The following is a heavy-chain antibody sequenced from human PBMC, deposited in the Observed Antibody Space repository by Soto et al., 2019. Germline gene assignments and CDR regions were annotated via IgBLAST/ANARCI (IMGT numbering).Heavy chain of an antibody. J-gene: IGHJ4*02. V-gene: IGHV4-31*03. CDR2: IYFSGDT. Sequence: SETLSLTCTVSGVSINSHTYYWTWIRQHPGKGLEWIGYIYFSGDTYYNPSLKSRVTMSLDTPKNQFSLKLSSVTAADTAVYYCARYCSGGSCYMSYFDYWGQGTLVTVSS. D-gene: IGHD2-15*01. CDR1: GVSINSHTYY. CDR3: ARYCSGGSCYMSYFDY.